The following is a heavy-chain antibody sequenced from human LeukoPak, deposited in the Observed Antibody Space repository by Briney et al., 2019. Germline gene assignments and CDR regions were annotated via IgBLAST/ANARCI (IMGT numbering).Heavy chain of an antibody. CDR3: AREDGPHYALDY. D-gene: IGHD3-16*01. V-gene: IGHV1-2*02. CDR1: GYTFTGYY. CDR2: INPNSGGT. J-gene: IGHJ4*02. Sequence: ASVKVSCKASGYTFTGYYIHWVRQAPGQGLEWMGWINPNSGGTNYAQKFQGRITMTRDTSISTAYMEVSRLRSDDTAVYYCAREDGPHYALDYWGQGTLVTVSS.